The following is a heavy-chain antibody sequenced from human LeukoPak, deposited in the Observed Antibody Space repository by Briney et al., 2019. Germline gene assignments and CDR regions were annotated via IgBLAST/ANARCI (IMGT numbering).Heavy chain of an antibody. D-gene: IGHD6-19*01. J-gene: IGHJ4*02. CDR2: IKSDGSST. V-gene: IGHV3-74*01. Sequence: PGGSLRLSCAAAGFTFSNYWMNWVRQAPGKGLVWVSRIKSDGSSTHYADSVKGRFTISRDNAKNTLYLQMNSLRAEDTAVYYCARGGSGSGWYEPHDYWGQGNLVTVSS. CDR3: ARGGSGSGWYEPHDY. CDR1: GFTFSNYW.